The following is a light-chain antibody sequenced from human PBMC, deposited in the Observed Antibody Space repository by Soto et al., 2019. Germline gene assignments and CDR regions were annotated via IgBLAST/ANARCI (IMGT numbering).Light chain of an antibody. CDR1: SSDVGDYNY. CDR3: CSFAGSYTFGV. V-gene: IGLV2-11*01. Sequence: QSALTQPRSVSGSPGQSVTISCTGTSSDVGDYNYVSWYQQYPGKAPKLVIYDVSKRPSGVPDRFSGSTSGNTASLTISGLQAEDEADYYCCSFAGSYTFGVFAGGTKLTV. J-gene: IGLJ3*02. CDR2: DVS.